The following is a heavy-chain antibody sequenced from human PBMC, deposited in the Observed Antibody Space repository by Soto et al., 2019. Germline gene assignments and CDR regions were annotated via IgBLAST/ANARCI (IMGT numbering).Heavy chain of an antibody. J-gene: IGHJ4*02. V-gene: IGHV3-21*01. CDR3: ARETKITVDMIVVVPFDY. CDR2: ISSSSSYI. Sequence: PGGSLRLSCAASGFTFSSYSMNWVRQAPGKGLEWVSSISSSSSYIYYADSVKGRFTISRDNAKNSLYLQMNSLRAEDTAVYYCARETKITVDMIVVVPFDYWGQGTLVTVSS. CDR1: GFTFSSYS. D-gene: IGHD3-22*01.